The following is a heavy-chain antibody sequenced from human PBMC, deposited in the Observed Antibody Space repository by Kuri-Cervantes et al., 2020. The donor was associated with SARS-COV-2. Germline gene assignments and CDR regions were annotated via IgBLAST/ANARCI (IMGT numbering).Heavy chain of an antibody. D-gene: IGHD2-15*01. J-gene: IGHJ5*02. CDR3: ARDPTGYCSGGSCYLDSWFDP. CDR1: GYTFTGYY. CDR2: INPDSGGT. V-gene: IGHV1-2*02. Sequence: ASVKVSCKASGYTFTGYYMHWVRQAPGQGLEWMGWINPDSGGTNYAQKFQGRVTMTRDTSISTAYMELSRLGSDDTAVYYCARDPTGYCSGGSCYLDSWFDPWGQGTLVTVSS.